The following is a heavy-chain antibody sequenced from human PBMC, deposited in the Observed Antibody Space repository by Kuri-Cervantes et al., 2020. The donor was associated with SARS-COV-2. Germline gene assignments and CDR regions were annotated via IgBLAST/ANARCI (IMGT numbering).Heavy chain of an antibody. Sequence: AETLTPTFALSDYSISRGYYWGWTRQSPGEGLEWMGSIYQSGSNYYNPSLKSRVSISVDMSKNQFSLKLSSVTAADTAVYYCARRGISARRLFDYWGQGTLVTVSS. CDR1: DYSISRGYY. D-gene: IGHD6-6*01. J-gene: IGHJ4*02. V-gene: IGHV4-38-2*01. CDR3: ARRGISARRLFDY. CDR2: IYQSGSN.